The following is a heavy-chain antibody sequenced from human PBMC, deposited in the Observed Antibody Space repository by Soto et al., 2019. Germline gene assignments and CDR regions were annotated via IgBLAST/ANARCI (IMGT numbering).Heavy chain of an antibody. CDR2: MNHDGIT. J-gene: IGHJ6*02. D-gene: IGHD3-10*01. Sequence: PSETLSLTCGVYGGSFTGYYWTWIRQPPGERLEWIGEMNHDGITNYNPSLKSRVAITLDTSKNQFSLRLTSVTAADTAVYFCARGEACLREVTLYYHGMDVWGQGTTVTVSS. CDR3: ARGEACLREVTLYYHGMDV. V-gene: IGHV4-34*01. CDR1: GGSFTGYY.